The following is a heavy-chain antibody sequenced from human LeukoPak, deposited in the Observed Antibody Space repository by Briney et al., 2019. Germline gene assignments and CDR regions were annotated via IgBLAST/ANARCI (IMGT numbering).Heavy chain of an antibody. V-gene: IGHV1-2*02. J-gene: IGHJ5*02. CDR1: GYTFTGYY. D-gene: IGHD3-3*01. CDR2: INPNSGGT. CDR3: AREALSGTIFGVVPSWFDP. Sequence: ASVKVSCEASGYTFTGYYMHWVRQAPGQGLEWMGWINPNSGGTNYAQKFQGRVTMTRDTSISTAYMELSRLRSDDTAVYYCAREALSGTIFGVVPSWFDPWGQGTLVTVSS.